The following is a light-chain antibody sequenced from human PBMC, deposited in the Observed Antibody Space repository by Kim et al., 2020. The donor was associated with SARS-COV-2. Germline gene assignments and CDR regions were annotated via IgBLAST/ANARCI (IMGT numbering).Light chain of an antibody. J-gene: IGKJ2*01. CDR1: QDIGNF. CDR3: QKYDQAPFT. V-gene: IGKV1-27*01. CDR2: AAS. Sequence: GDRVNITCRASQDIGNFLAWYQQKPGKVPKLLINAASALESVVPSRFSGSRSETDFTLTVSSLQPEDVATYYCQKYDQAPFTFGQGTKLEIK.